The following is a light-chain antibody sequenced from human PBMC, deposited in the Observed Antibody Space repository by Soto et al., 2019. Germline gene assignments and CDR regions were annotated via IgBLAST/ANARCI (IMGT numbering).Light chain of an antibody. CDR1: SSDVGGYNY. J-gene: IGLJ1*01. CDR3: CSYAGTYSYV. Sequence: QSALTQPRSVSGSPGQSVTISCTGTSSDVGGYNYVSWYQQHPGKAPKLMISDVSKRPSGVPDRFSGSKSGNTASLTISGLQAEDEADYYCCSYAGTYSYVFGTGPKVTVL. CDR2: DVS. V-gene: IGLV2-11*01.